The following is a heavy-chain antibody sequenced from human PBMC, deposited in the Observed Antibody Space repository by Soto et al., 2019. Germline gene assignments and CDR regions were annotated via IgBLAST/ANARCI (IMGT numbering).Heavy chain of an antibody. CDR3: ARGEHYYDSSGYYLGY. J-gene: IGHJ4*02. CDR1: GYTFTGYY. CDR2: TNPNSGGT. D-gene: IGHD3-22*01. V-gene: IGHV1-2*04. Sequence: ASVKVSCKASGYTFTGYYMHWVRQAPGQGLEWMGWTNPNSGGTNYAQKFQGWVTMTRDTSISTAYMELSRLRSDDTAVYYCARGEHYYDSSGYYLGYWGQGTLVTVSS.